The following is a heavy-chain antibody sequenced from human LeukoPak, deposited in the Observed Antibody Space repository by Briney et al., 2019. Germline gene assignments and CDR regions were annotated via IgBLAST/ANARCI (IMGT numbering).Heavy chain of an antibody. CDR3: AKDLGGSATTV. V-gene: IGHV3-9*01. CDR1: RFTFEDHV. J-gene: IGHJ4*02. CDR2: ISWSGDRM. Sequence: GRSLRLSCAASRFTFEDHVMHWVRQALGKGLERVSSISWSGDRMGYADAVKGRFTISRDNAKNSLFLQMNSLRVEDTALYYCAKDLGGSATTVWGQGTLVTVSS. D-gene: IGHD2-2*01.